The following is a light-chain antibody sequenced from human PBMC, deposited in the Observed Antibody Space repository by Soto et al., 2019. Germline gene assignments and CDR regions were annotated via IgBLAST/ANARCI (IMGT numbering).Light chain of an antibody. CDR1: QSVSSY. Sequence: EIVLTQSPATLSLSPGERATLSCRASQSVSSYLAWYQQKPGQAPRLLIYDASNRATGIPAMCSGSGSGTHFTLTISSREPEDFAVYYCQQRINCPPTFGQVTRLEIK. V-gene: IGKV3-11*01. CDR3: QQRINCPPT. CDR2: DAS. J-gene: IGKJ5*01.